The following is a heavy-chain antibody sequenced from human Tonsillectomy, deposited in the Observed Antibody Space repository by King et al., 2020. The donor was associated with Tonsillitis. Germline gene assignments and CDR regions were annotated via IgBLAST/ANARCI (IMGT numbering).Heavy chain of an antibody. CDR1: GFTFSSYV. CDR3: AKAQFVDTAMRFDY. D-gene: IGHD5-18*01. Sequence: VQLVESGGGLVQPGGSLRLSCAASGFTFSSYVMSWVRQAPGKGLEWVSDISGSGGGTYYADSVTGRFTISRDNSKNTLYLQMNSLRAEDTAVYYCAKAQFVDTAMRFDYWGQGTLVTVSS. J-gene: IGHJ4*02. CDR2: ISGSGGGT. V-gene: IGHV3-23*04.